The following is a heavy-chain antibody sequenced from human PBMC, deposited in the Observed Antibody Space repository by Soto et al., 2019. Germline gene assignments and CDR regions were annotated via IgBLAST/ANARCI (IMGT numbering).Heavy chain of an antibody. D-gene: IGHD2-8*01. CDR3: ARGDCTNGVCYRDDDAFDI. Sequence: ASVKVSCKASGYTFTSYYMHWVRQAPGQGLEWMGWINAGNGNTKYSQKFQGRVTITRDTSASTAYMELSSLRSEDTAVYYCARGDCTNGVCYRDDDAFDIWGQGTMVTVSS. CDR2: INAGNGNT. V-gene: IGHV1-3*01. J-gene: IGHJ3*02. CDR1: GYTFTSYY.